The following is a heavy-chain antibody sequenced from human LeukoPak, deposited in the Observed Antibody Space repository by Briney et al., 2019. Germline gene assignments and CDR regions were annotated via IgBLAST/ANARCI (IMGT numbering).Heavy chain of an antibody. J-gene: IGHJ1*01. CDR3: ARRGTYYYDSSGYYGHFQH. V-gene: IGHV3-21*01. Sequence: SVKGRFTISRDNAKNSLYLQMNSLRAEDTAVYYCARRGTYYYDSSGYYGHFQHWGQGTLVTVSS. D-gene: IGHD3-22*01.